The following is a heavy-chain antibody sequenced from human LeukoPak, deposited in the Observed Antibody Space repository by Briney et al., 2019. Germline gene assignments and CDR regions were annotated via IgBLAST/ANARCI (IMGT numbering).Heavy chain of an antibody. CDR3: ARRYCPNGVCYHDRGAFDI. CDR2: IIPIFGTA. CDR1: GGTFSNYG. D-gene: IGHD2-8*01. J-gene: IGHJ3*02. Sequence: SVKVSCKASGGTFSNYGISWVRQAPAQGLEWMGGIIPIFGTANYAQKFQGRVTLTADKSTSTAYMELSSLRSEDTAVYYCARRYCPNGVCYHDRGAFDIWGQGTMVTVSS. V-gene: IGHV1-69*06.